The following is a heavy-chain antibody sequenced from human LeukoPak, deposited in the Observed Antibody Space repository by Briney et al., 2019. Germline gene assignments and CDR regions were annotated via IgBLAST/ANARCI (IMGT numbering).Heavy chain of an antibody. CDR2: ISSSSRYI. Sequence: GGSLRLSCAASGFTFTSYSMNWVRQAPRKGLEWVSSISSSSRYIYYADSVKGRFTISRDNAKNSLYLQMNSLRAEDTAVYYCARDQQYHRPAGWFDPWGQGTLVTVSS. D-gene: IGHD1-14*01. V-gene: IGHV3-21*01. CDR3: ARDQQYHRPAGWFDP. CDR1: GFTFTSYS. J-gene: IGHJ5*02.